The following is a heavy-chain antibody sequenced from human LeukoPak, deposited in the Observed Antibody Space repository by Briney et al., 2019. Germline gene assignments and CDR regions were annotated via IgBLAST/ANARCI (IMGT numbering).Heavy chain of an antibody. CDR3: ASRNYDSSGYYEGYYYYYMDV. D-gene: IGHD3-22*01. Sequence: ASVKVSCKASGYTFTSYGISWVRQAPGQGLEWMGWISAYNGNTNYAQKLQGRVTMTTDTSTSTAYMELRSLRSDDTAVYYCASRNYDSSGYYEGYYYYYMDVWGKGTTVTVSS. CDR2: ISAYNGNT. V-gene: IGHV1-18*01. J-gene: IGHJ6*03. CDR1: GYTFTSYG.